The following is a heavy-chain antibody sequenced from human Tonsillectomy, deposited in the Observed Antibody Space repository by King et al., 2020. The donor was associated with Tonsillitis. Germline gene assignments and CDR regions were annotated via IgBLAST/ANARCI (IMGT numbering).Heavy chain of an antibody. V-gene: IGHV4-30-2*01. Sequence: QLQESGSGLVKPSQTLSLTCAVSGGSISSSDYSWSWIRQPPGKGLEWIGYISHSGSTSYNPSLKSRVTISLDMSKIQFSLKLTSVTAADTAVYFCARISYGGDSDWSFGLWGRGTLVPVSS. CDR1: GGSISSSDYS. CDR2: ISHSGST. D-gene: IGHD4-23*01. J-gene: IGHJ2*01. CDR3: ARISYGGDSDWSFGL.